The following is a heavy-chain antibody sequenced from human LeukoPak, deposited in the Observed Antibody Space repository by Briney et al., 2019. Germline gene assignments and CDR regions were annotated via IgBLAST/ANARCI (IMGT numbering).Heavy chain of an antibody. Sequence: SQTLSLTCTVSGGSISSGDHYWNWIRQPPGKGLEWIGYIHYSGSTYYNPSLKSRVTISVDTSKNQFSLKLNSVTAADTAVYYCARVGSGSRSFDYWGQGTLVTVSS. CDR2: IHYSGST. D-gene: IGHD2-15*01. CDR3: ARVGSGSRSFDY. CDR1: GGSISSGDHY. V-gene: IGHV4-30-4*01. J-gene: IGHJ4*02.